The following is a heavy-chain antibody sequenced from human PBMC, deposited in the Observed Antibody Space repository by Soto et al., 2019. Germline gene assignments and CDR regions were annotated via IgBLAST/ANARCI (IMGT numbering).Heavy chain of an antibody. CDR1: GYTLTNYA. CDR2: IDPGSGNP. CDR3: TRDLNDGNPFDY. Sequence: QVQLVQSGAEVKKPGASVRISCKASGYTLTNYAIHWVRQAAGESLEWLAWIDPGSGNPTYSQKFRDRITLTRDFSASTSYMDLSSLASADTAVYFCTRDLNDGNPFDYWGQRTLVTVS. D-gene: IGHD1-1*01. V-gene: IGHV1-3*01. J-gene: IGHJ4*02.